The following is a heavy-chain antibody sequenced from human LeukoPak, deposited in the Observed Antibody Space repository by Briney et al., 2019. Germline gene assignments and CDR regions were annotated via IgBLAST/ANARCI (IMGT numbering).Heavy chain of an antibody. J-gene: IGHJ4*02. D-gene: IGHD2-21*02. CDR1: GFTFSSYE. CDR2: ISGSDGRT. V-gene: IGHV3-23*01. Sequence: PGGSLRLSCAASGFTFSSYEMNWVRQAPGKGLEWVSGISGSDGRTYYADSVRGRFTISRDNSKNTLYLQMNSLRVEDTAIFYCVKGSRGVVTVKDHFDYWGQGTLVTVSS. CDR3: VKGSRGVVTVKDHFDY.